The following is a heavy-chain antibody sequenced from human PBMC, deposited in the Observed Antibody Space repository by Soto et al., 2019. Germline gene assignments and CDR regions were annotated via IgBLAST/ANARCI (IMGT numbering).Heavy chain of an antibody. J-gene: IGHJ4*02. V-gene: IGHV3-23*01. Sequence: GGSLRLSCAASGFTFSSYAMSWVRQAPGKGLEWVSAISGSGGSTYSADSVKGRFTISRDNSKNTLYLHMNSLRAEDTAVYYCANDSYLVVINPSDSWGQGTLVTVSS. CDR2: ISGSGGST. CDR1: GFTFSSYA. D-gene: IGHD3-22*01. CDR3: ANDSYLVVINPSDS.